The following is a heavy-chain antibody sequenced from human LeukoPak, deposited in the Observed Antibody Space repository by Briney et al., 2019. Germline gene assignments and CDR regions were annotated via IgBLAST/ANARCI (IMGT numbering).Heavy chain of an antibody. V-gene: IGHV4-39*02. CDR3: ASAPRQGSIGGLDY. CDR1: GVSISSSTYY. CDR2: IYYTGTT. J-gene: IGHJ4*02. Sequence: SETLSLTCTVSGVSISSSTYYWGWIRQPPGQGLEWIGAIYYTGTTYYNPSLRSRVTISVDTSKNHFSLKLSSVTAADTALYYCASAPRQGSIGGLDYWGQGTLVTVSS. D-gene: IGHD3-16*01.